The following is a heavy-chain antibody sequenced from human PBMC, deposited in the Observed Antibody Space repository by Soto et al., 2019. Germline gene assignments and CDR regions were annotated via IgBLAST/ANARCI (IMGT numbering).Heavy chain of an antibody. CDR1: GGSISSYY. Sequence: SETLSLTCTVSGGSISSYYWSWIRQPPGKGLEWIGYIYYSGSTNHNPSLKSRVTISVDTSKNQFSLKLSSVTAADTAVYYCARVGIDYYDSSGYLDYFDYWGQGTLVTVSS. CDR2: IYYSGST. CDR3: ARVGIDYYDSSGYLDYFDY. J-gene: IGHJ4*02. D-gene: IGHD3-22*01. V-gene: IGHV4-59*01.